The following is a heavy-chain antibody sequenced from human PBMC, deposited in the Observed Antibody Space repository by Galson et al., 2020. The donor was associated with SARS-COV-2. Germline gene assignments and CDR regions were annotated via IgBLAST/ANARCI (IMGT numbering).Heavy chain of an antibody. CDR3: ARDGQLSSGWAFGY. V-gene: IGHV3-33*01. CDR1: GFTFSNHA. J-gene: IGHJ4*02. Sequence: GGSLRLSCAASGFTFSNHAIHWVRQAPGKGLEWVAQIFYDGSDKYYGDSVKGRVTIPRDSSKNMVSLQMNNRKVDDTAVYYCARDGQLSSGWAFGYWGQGTLGTVSS. D-gene: IGHD6-19*01. CDR2: IFYDGSDK.